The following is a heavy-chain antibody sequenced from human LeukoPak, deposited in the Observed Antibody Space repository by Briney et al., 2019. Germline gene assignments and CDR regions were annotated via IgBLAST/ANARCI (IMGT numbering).Heavy chain of an antibody. CDR1: GFTFSSYS. D-gene: IGHD2-15*01. V-gene: IGHV3-21*01. CDR2: ISSSSSYI. J-gene: IGHJ4*02. Sequence: GGSLRLSCAASGFTFSSYSMNWVRQALGKGLEWVSSISSSSSYIYYADSVKGRFTISRDNAKNSLYLQMNSLRAEDTAVYYCARVWEGIGGYCSGGSCYSIDYWGQGTLVTVSS. CDR3: ARVWEGIGGYCSGGSCYSIDY.